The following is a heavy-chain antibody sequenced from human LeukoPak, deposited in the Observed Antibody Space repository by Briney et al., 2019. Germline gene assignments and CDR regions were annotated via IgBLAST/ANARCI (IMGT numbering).Heavy chain of an antibody. V-gene: IGHV3-33*01. CDR2: VWYDGSNK. CDR3: ARDREYCGGDCYSDYYYGMDV. CDR1: GFTFSSYG. D-gene: IGHD2-21*02. Sequence: GGSLRLSCAASGFTFSSYGMHWVRQAPGKGLEWVAVVWYDGSNKYYADSVKGRFTISRDNSKNTLYLQMNSLRAEDTAVYYCARDREYCGGDCYSDYYYGMDVWGKGTTVTVSS. J-gene: IGHJ6*04.